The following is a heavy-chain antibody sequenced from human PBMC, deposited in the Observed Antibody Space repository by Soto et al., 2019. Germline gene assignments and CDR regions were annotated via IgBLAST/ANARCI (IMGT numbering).Heavy chain of an antibody. CDR2: ISYDGSNK. Sequence: PGGSLRLSCAASGFTFSSYGMHWVRQAPGKGLEWVAVISYDGSNKYYADSVKGRFTISRDNSKNTLYLQMNSLRAEDTAVYYCASDHRRLVITKLCDYWGQGTLVTVSS. J-gene: IGHJ4*02. D-gene: IGHD3-22*01. V-gene: IGHV3-30*03. CDR1: GFTFSSYG. CDR3: ASDHRRLVITKLCDY.